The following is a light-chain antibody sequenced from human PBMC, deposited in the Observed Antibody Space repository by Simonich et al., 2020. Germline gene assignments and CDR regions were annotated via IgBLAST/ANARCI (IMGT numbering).Light chain of an antibody. CDR1: SSNIGSNT. CDR3: AAWDDSLNGWV. J-gene: IGLJ3*02. CDR2: RNN. V-gene: IGLV1-44*01. Sequence: QSVLTQPPSASGTPGQRVTISCSGSSSNIGSNTVNWYQQPPGPAPKLLIYRNNPRPSGVPDRFSGSKSGTSASLAISGLQSEDEADYYCAAWDDSLNGWVFGGGTKLTVL.